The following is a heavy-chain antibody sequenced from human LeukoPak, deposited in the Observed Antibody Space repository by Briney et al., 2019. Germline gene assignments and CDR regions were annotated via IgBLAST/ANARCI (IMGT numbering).Heavy chain of an antibody. J-gene: IGHJ6*04. V-gene: IGHV1-69*01. CDR1: GGTFSSYA. D-gene: IGHD3-10*01. CDR3: ARGGLGFGEFYYYYGMDV. CDR2: IIPIFGTA. Sequence: RASVKVSCTASGGTFSSYAISWVRQAPGQGLEWMGGIIPIFGTANYAQKFQGRVTITADESTSTAYMELSSLRSEDTAVYYCARGGLGFGEFYYYYGMDVWGKGTTVTVS.